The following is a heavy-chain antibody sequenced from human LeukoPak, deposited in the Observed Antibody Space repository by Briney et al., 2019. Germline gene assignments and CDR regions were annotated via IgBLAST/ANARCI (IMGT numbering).Heavy chain of an antibody. D-gene: IGHD2-2*01. CDR2: VKKTGST. V-gene: IGHV3-23*01. CDR1: GFIFSSCA. Sequence: GGSLRLSCAASGFIFSSCAMSWVRQAPGKGLEWVSSVKKTGSTYYADSVKGRFTISRDNSQNSLFLQMNSLRPDDTAVYYCARCTASCYANAFDVWGQGTLLTVSS. CDR3: ARCTASCYANAFDV. J-gene: IGHJ3*01.